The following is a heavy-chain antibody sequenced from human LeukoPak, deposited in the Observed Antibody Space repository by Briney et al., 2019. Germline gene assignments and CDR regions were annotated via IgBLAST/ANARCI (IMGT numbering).Heavy chain of an antibody. J-gene: IGHJ5*02. CDR3: ARSVVPAANFWFDP. CDR2: FSAYNGHT. Sequence: ASVKVSCKASGYTFTSSGISWVRQAPGQGREWMGWFSAYNGHTNYAQKLQGRVTMTTDTSTSTAYMELSSLRSEDTAVYYCARSVVPAANFWFDPWGQGTLVTVSS. V-gene: IGHV1-18*01. CDR1: GYTFTSSG. D-gene: IGHD2-2*01.